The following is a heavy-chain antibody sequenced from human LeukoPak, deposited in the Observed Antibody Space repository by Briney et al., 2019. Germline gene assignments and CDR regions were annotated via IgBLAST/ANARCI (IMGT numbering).Heavy chain of an antibody. V-gene: IGHV3-23*01. Sequence: PGGSLRLSCAASGFTFSSYAMSWVRQAPGKGLEWVSSISGSGGNRYYADSVKGRFTISRDNSRSTLSLQMDSLRAEDTATYYCATYRQIQVPFEFWGQGTLVTVSS. CDR2: ISGSGGNR. CDR1: GFTFSSYA. CDR3: ATYRQIQVPFEF. D-gene: IGHD5-18*01. J-gene: IGHJ4*02.